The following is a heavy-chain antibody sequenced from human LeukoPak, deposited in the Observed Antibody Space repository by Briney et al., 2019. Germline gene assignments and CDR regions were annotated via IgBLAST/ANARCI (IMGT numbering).Heavy chain of an antibody. V-gene: IGHV4-59*08. CDR3: ARGGTTVFDY. D-gene: IGHD4-11*01. Sequence: PSETLSLTCTVSGGSISTNHWNWIRQSPGKGLEWIGYIYYNGNTNYNPSLKSRVTISVDTSKNQFSPKLSSVTAADTAVYYCARGGTTVFDYWGQGTLVTVSS. J-gene: IGHJ4*02. CDR2: IYYNGNT. CDR1: GGSISTNH.